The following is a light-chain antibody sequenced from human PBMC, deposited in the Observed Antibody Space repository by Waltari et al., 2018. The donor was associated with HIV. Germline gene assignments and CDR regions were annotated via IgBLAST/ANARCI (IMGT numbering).Light chain of an antibody. CDR2: RAS. J-gene: IGKJ3*01. CDR1: QSISTL. Sequence: DLQMTQSPSTLSASIGDRVTITCRASQSISTLLAWYQQKPGKAPKLLIYRASTLESGVPSRFSGSGSGTDFTLTISSLQPDDFATYYCQQYNTFGFGPGTKVDIK. V-gene: IGKV1-5*03. CDR3: QQYNTFG.